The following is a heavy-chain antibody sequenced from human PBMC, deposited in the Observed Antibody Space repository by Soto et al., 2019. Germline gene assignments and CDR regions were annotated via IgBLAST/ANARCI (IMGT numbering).Heavy chain of an antibody. Sequence: SVKVSCKASGFTFTNSAMQWVRQARGQRLEWIGWIVVGSGNTNYAQKFQERVTITRDMSTSTAYMELSSLRSEDTAVYYFAALDSDNNNRSPYGMDVWGQGTTVTVSS. CDR2: IVVGSGNT. V-gene: IGHV1-58*02. CDR1: GFTFTNSA. D-gene: IGHD1-1*01. CDR3: AALDSDNNNRSPYGMDV. J-gene: IGHJ6*02.